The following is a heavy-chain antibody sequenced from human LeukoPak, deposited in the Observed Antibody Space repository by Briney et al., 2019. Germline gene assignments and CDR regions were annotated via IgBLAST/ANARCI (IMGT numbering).Heavy chain of an antibody. Sequence: SETLSLTCTVSGGSISSYYWSWIRQPAGKGLEWIGRIYTSGSTNYNPSLKSRVTISVDKSKNQFSPKLSSVTAADTAVYYCARDRVGATSYFDYWGQGTLVTVSS. CDR1: GGSISSYY. CDR2: IYTSGST. D-gene: IGHD1-26*01. V-gene: IGHV4-4*07. CDR3: ARDRVGATSYFDY. J-gene: IGHJ4*02.